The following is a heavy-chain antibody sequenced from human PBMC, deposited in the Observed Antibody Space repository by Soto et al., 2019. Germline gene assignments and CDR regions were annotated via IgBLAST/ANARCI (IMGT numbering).Heavy chain of an antibody. V-gene: IGHV3-33*01. CDR2: IWYDGSNK. CDR3: ARGDDEDAFDT. J-gene: IGHJ3*02. Sequence: QVQLVESGGGVVQPGRSLRLSCAASGFTFSSYGMHWVRQAPGKGLEWVAVIWYDGSNKYYADSVKGRFTISRDNSKNTLYLQMNSLRAEDTAVYYCARGDDEDAFDTWGQGTMVTVSS. CDR1: GFTFSSYG. D-gene: IGHD3-3*01.